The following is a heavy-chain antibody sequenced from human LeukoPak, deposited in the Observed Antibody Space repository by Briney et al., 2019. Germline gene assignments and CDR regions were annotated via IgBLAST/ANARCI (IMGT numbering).Heavy chain of an antibody. CDR3: ARGYCSGGSCYQNFDY. CDR2: INPNSGGT. D-gene: IGHD2-15*01. CDR1: GYTFTGYY. Sequence: GASVKVSCKASGYTFTGYYMHWVRQAPGQGLEWMGRINPNSGGTNYAQKFQGRVTMTRDTSISTAYMELSRLRSDDTAVYYCARGYCSGGSCYQNFDYWGQGTLVTVSS. V-gene: IGHV1-2*06. J-gene: IGHJ4*02.